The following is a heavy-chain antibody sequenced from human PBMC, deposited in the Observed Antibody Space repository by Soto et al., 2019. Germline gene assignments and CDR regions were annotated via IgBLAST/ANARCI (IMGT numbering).Heavy chain of an antibody. J-gene: IGHJ4*01. CDR2: IFHTGTT. CDR1: GGSISSGYH. V-gene: IGHV4-38-2*02. D-gene: IGHD2-8*01. CDR3: VRTDNVD. Sequence: PSETLSLTCTVAGGSISSGYHWAWIRQPPGMRLEWVASIFHTGTTYYDPSLTSRVTISVDTSRNQFSLKLTSVTAADSAVYYYVRTDNVD.